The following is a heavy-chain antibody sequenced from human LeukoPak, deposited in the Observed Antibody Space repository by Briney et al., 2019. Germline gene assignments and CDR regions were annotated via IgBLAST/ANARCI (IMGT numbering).Heavy chain of an antibody. Sequence: GSSLTLSCAASGFTLKSYGMHGVRQAPGKGLEWVAVIWYYGSNKYYADSVKGRFTISRDNSKNTLYPQMNSLRAEDTAVYYCARDRGRRYDYVWGSPLGYWGQGTLVTVSS. CDR3: ARDRGRRYDYVWGSPLGY. CDR2: IWYYGSNK. CDR1: GFTLKSYG. D-gene: IGHD3-16*01. V-gene: IGHV3-33*01. J-gene: IGHJ4*02.